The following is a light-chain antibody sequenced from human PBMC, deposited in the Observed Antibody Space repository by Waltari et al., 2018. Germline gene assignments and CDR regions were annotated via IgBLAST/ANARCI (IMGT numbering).Light chain of an antibody. J-gene: IGKJ3*01. CDR1: QMIDNNF. V-gene: IGKV3-20*01. CDR3: QEFGTSPRIT. CDR2: AAS. Sequence: EIVLTQSPGTLSLSPGVRATLSCRASQMIDNNFLAWYQQRPGQAPRLLIYAASRRATGIPVRFSGSGSGTDFTLTISRLEPEDFAVYYCQEFGTSPRITFGPGTKVDI.